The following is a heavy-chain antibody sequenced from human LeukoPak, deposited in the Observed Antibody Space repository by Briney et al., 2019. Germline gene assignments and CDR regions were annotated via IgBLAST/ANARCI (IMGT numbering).Heavy chain of an antibody. D-gene: IGHD3-10*01. CDR2: ISYDGSNK. J-gene: IGHJ4*02. V-gene: IGHV3-30*18. Sequence: PGGSLRLSCAASGFTFSSYGMHWVRQAPGKGLEWVAVISYDGSNKYYADSVKGRLTISRDNSKNTLYLQMNSLRAEDTAVYYCAKVIGLGELLSIDYWGQGTLVTVSS. CDR1: GFTFSSYG. CDR3: AKVIGLGELLSIDY.